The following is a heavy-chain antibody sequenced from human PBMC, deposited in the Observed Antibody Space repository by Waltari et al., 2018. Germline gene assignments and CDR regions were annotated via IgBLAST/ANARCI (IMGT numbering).Heavy chain of an antibody. D-gene: IGHD6-13*01. CDR3: AREQQVVTSYYYYYYGMDV. J-gene: IGHJ6*02. Sequence: QVQLVQSGAEVKKPGASVKVSCKASGYTFTSYGISWVRQAPGQGLEWMGWISAYNGNTNYAQKLQGRVTMTTDTSTSTAYMELRSRRSDDTAVYYCAREQQVVTSYYYYYYGMDVWGQGTTVTVSS. CDR1: GYTFTSYG. V-gene: IGHV1-18*01. CDR2: ISAYNGNT.